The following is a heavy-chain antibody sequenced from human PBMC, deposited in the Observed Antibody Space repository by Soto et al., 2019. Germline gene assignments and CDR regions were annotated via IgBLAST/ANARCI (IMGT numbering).Heavy chain of an antibody. CDR2: IYYSGST. CDR3: ARRGGGAMVYYYYGMDV. D-gene: IGHD5-18*01. CDR1: CGSISSSSYY. Sequence: PSDTLSLTCTVSCGSISSSSYYWGWIRQPPGKGLEWIGSIYYSGSTYYNPSLKSRVTISVDTSKNQFSLKLSSVTAADTAVYYCARRGGGAMVYYYYGMDVWGQGTTVTVS. V-gene: IGHV4-39*01. J-gene: IGHJ6*02.